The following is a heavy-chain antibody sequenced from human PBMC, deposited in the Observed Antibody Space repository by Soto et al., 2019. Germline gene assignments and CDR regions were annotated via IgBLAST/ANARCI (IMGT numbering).Heavy chain of an antibody. Sequence: SETLSLTCAVSGYSISSGYYWGWIRQPPGKGLERIGSIYHSGSTYYNPSLKSRVTISVDTSKNQFSLKLSSVTAADTAVYYCASTSSGWQNGDYWGQGTLVTVSS. V-gene: IGHV4-38-2*01. CDR3: ASTSSGWQNGDY. CDR2: IYHSGST. CDR1: GYSISSGYY. J-gene: IGHJ4*02. D-gene: IGHD6-19*01.